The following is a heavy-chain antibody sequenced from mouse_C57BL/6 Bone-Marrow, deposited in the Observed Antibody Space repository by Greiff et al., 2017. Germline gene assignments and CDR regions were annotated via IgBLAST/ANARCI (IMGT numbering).Heavy chain of an antibody. V-gene: IGHV1-59*01. Sequence: QVQLQPPGAELVRPGTSVTLSCKASGYTFTSYWMHWVKQRPGQGLEWIGVIDPSDSYTNYNQKFQGKATLTVDTSSSTAYMQLNSLTSEDSAVYYCARSPLRYYFDDWGKGTTLTVSS. D-gene: IGHD1-1*01. CDR1: GYTFTSYW. CDR3: ARSPLRYYFDD. J-gene: IGHJ2*01. CDR2: IDPSDSYT.